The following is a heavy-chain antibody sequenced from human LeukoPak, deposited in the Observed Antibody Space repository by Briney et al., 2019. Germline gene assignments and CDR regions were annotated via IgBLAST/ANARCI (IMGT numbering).Heavy chain of an antibody. CDR3: ARHSLLGSVTTILDY. D-gene: IGHD2-21*02. V-gene: IGHV4-59*08. J-gene: IGHJ4*02. Sequence: SETLSLTCSVSTDSITYYYWSWIRQPPGKGLEWIGYVYYSGRTNYNSSLESRVTISVDTSKKQISLKLSSVTAADTAVYYCARHSLLGSVTTILDYWGQGTLVTVSS. CDR1: TDSITYYY. CDR2: VYYSGRT.